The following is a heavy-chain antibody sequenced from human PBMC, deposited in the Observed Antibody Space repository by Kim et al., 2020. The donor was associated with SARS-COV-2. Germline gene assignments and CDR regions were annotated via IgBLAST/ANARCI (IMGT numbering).Heavy chain of an antibody. D-gene: IGHD6-13*01. Sequence: GGSLRLSCAASGFTFSTYAMSWVRQAPRRGLEWISTITGNGAATYYADSVSGRFTISRDNSKNTLSLQMNSLRAEDTALYYCAKTGQLDYWGQGTLFTV. CDR3: AKTGQLDY. J-gene: IGHJ4*02. CDR1: GFTFSTYA. CDR2: ITGNGAAT. V-gene: IGHV3-23*01.